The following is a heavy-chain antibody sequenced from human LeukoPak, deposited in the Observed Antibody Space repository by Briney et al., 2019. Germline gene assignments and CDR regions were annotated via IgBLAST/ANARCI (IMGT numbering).Heavy chain of an antibody. Sequence: GGSLRLXCAASGFTFSGSLIHWVRQASGKELEWVGLVRSKANSYATSYSASVKGRFTISRDDSKNTAYLQMNSLNTEDTAIYYCTSRDNYDSSYYMDVWGKGTTVTVSS. CDR2: VRSKANSYAT. CDR1: GFTFSGSL. J-gene: IGHJ6*03. CDR3: TSRDNYDSSYYMDV. D-gene: IGHD3-22*01. V-gene: IGHV3-73*01.